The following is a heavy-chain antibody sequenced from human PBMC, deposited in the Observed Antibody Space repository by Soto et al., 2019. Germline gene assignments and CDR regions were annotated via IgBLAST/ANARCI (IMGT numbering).Heavy chain of an antibody. CDR3: AKSGGWYSAIDY. V-gene: IGHV1-18*01. Sequence: ASVKVSCKASGYTFTSYDITWVRQAPRQGPEWMGWISAYNGNTNYAQKLQGRVTMTTDTSTSTAYMELRSLRSDDTALYYCAKSGGWYSAIDYWGQGTLVTVSS. J-gene: IGHJ4*02. D-gene: IGHD6-19*01. CDR1: GYTFTSYD. CDR2: ISAYNGNT.